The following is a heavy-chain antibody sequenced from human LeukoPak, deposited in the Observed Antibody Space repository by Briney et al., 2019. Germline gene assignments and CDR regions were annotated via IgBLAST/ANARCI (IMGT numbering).Heavy chain of an antibody. V-gene: IGHV3-30*02. Sequence: GGSLRLSCAASGFTFSSYGMHWVRQAPGKGLEWVAFIRYDGSNKYYADSVKGRFTTSRDNSKNTLYLQMNSLRAEDTAVYYCAKEPNYDSSGYYYAFDYWGQGTLVTVSS. D-gene: IGHD3-22*01. J-gene: IGHJ4*02. CDR2: IRYDGSNK. CDR1: GFTFSSYG. CDR3: AKEPNYDSSGYYYAFDY.